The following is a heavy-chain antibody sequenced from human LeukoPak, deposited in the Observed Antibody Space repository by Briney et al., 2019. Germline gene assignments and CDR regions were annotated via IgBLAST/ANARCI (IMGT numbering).Heavy chain of an antibody. D-gene: IGHD3-22*01. CDR1: GFSLDDYA. Sequence: GRSLRLSCAAAGFSLDDYAMHWVRQAPGKGLEWVSYISSNGYTKNYADSVKGRFTVSRDNAKNSLYLQMNSLRAEDTAIYYCVSPPYYFDSGNYYGGYWGQGTLVTVSS. J-gene: IGHJ4*02. CDR3: VSPPYYFDSGNYYGGY. CDR2: ISSNGYTK. V-gene: IGHV3-48*03.